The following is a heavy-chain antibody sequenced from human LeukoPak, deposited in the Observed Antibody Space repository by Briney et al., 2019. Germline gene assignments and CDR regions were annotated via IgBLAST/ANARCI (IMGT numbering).Heavy chain of an antibody. Sequence: GGSLRLSCAASGFTFSSYAMHWVRQAPGKGLEWVAVISYDGSNKYYADSVKGRFTISRDNSKNTLYLQMNSLRAEDTAVYYCARDGRLGELSFDYWGQGTLVTVSS. V-gene: IGHV3-30*14. CDR3: ARDGRLGELSFDY. D-gene: IGHD3-16*02. J-gene: IGHJ4*02. CDR1: GFTFSSYA. CDR2: ISYDGSNK.